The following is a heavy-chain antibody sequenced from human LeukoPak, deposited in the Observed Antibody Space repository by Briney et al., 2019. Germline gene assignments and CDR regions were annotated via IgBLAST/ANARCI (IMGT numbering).Heavy chain of an antibody. J-gene: IGHJ6*03. V-gene: IGHV4-59*11. CDR3: ARGTTVATRHYYSNYMDA. Sequence: PSETLSLTCSVSGASMSDHSWSWIRQPPGKGLEWIANIDDTGFINDNPSLKSRVTSSIDTSKNQFSLRLTSVTAADTAVYYCARGTTVATRHYYSNYMDAWGRGTTVTVSS. CDR2: IDDTGFI. CDR1: GASMSDHS. D-gene: IGHD4-23*01.